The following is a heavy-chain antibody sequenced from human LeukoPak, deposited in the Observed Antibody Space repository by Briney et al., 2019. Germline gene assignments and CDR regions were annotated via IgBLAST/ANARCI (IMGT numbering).Heavy chain of an antibody. CDR1: GFTFSXXX. CDR3: ARIDGGGYFEY. V-gene: IGHV3-7*04. J-gene: IGHJ4*02. D-gene: IGHD3-10*01. CDR2: TNQDGSDK. Sequence: PGGSLRLSCAXSGFTFSXXXXXXXXXAXGXXXXXVANTNQDGSDKYYVXSVKGRFTISXXXXKNSLYLQMNSLRAEDTAVYYCARIDGGGYFEYWGQGTLVTVSS.